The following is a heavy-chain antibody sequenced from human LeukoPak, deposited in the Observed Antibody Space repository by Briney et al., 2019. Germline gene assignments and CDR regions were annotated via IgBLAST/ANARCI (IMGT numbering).Heavy chain of an antibody. Sequence: GGSLRLSCAASGFTFSRYTMEWVRQAPGKGLEWVAFISYDGNNKNYADSVKGRFTISRDNSTSTLYLQMNSLRAEDTAVYYCARGAETLRFLEWLHLSGYYYGMDVWGQGTTVTVSS. D-gene: IGHD3-3*01. CDR2: ISYDGNNK. CDR1: GFTFSRYT. J-gene: IGHJ6*02. CDR3: ARGAETLRFLEWLHLSGYYYGMDV. V-gene: IGHV3-30-3*01.